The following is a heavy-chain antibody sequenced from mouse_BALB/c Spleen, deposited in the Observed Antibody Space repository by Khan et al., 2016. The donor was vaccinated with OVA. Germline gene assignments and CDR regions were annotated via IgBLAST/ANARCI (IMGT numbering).Heavy chain of an antibody. CDR1: GFSLTNDG. CDR2: IWAGGST. Sequence: QVQLKESGPGLVAPSQSLSITCTVSGFSLTNDGVHWVRQHPREGLEWLGVIWAGGSTNYNSALMSRLSISKDNSKSQVFLKMNSLQTNDTAMYYCARPYYGSAWFAYWGQGTLVTVSA. J-gene: IGHJ3*01. D-gene: IGHD1-1*01. CDR3: ARPYYGSAWFAY. V-gene: IGHV2-9*02.